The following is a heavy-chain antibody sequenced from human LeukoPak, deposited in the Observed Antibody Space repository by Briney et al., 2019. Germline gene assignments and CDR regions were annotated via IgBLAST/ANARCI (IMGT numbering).Heavy chain of an antibody. J-gene: IGHJ4*02. Sequence: GGSLRLSCAASGFTLSNHAMSWVRQAPGKGLEWVSAISGSGGNAYYADSVKGRFSISRDNSKNTLFLQMNSLRAEDTAIYYCAKDRATVVTRGFDYWGQGTLVTVSS. D-gene: IGHD4-23*01. V-gene: IGHV3-23*01. CDR3: AKDRATVVTRGFDY. CDR1: GFTLSNHA. CDR2: ISGSGGNA.